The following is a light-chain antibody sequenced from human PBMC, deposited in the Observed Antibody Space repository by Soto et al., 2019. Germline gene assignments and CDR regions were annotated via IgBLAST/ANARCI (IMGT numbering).Light chain of an antibody. Sequence: QSALTQPASVSGSPGQSITSAGTGTARDVGAYDYVSWYQHHPGKPPKLLIFEVRDRPSGVSNRFSGSKSGNTASLTISGLQPEDEADYFCSSSTSSSTLVFGTVTKVTVL. CDR2: EVR. CDR1: ARDVGAYDY. V-gene: IGLV2-14*01. J-gene: IGLJ1*01. CDR3: SSSTSSSTLV.